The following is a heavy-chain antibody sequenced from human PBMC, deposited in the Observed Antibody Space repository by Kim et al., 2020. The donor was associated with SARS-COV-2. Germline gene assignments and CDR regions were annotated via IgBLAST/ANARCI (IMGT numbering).Heavy chain of an antibody. J-gene: IGHJ6*01. V-gene: IGHV3-9*01. Sequence: GGSLRLSCAASGFTFDDYAMHWVRQAPGKGLEWVSGISWNSGTIGYADSVKGRFTISRDNAQNSLYLQMNSLRTEDTALYYCAKSKITMFQGVLYGIDG. CDR2: ISWNSGTI. CDR3: AKSKITMFQGVLYGIDG. D-gene: IGHD3-10*01. CDR1: GFTFDDYA.